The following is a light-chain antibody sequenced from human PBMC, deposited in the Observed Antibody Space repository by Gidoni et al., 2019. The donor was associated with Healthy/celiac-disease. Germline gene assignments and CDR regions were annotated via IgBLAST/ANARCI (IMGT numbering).Light chain of an antibody. J-gene: IGLJ2*01. Sequence: SYELTQQPSVSVSPGHTARNTCSGDALPKQYAYWYQQKPGQAPVLVIYQDIGRPSGIPERFSGSSSGTTVTLTISGVQAEDEADYYCQSADSSGTYKVVFGGGTKLTVL. CDR1: ALPKQY. V-gene: IGLV3-25*03. CDR3: QSADSSGTYKVV. CDR2: QDI.